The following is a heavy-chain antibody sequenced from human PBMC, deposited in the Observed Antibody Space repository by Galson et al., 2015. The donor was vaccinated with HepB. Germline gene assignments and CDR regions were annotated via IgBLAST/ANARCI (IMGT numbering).Heavy chain of an antibody. D-gene: IGHD3-10*01. V-gene: IGHV3-30*18. Sequence: SLRLSCAASGFTFSSYGMHWVRQAPGKGLEWVAVISYDGSNKYYADSVKGRFTISRDNSKNTLYLQMNSLRAEDTAVYYCAKDGDEDTMVRGGGYFDYWGQGTLVTVSS. J-gene: IGHJ4*02. CDR3: AKDGDEDTMVRGGGYFDY. CDR2: ISYDGSNK. CDR1: GFTFSSYG.